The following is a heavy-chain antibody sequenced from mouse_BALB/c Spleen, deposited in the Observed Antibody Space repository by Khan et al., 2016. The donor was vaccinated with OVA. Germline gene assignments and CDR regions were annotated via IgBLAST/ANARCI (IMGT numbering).Heavy chain of an antibody. CDR3: ARAIFDGYPPFAY. V-gene: IGHV1-7*01. J-gene: IGHJ3*01. CDR1: GYTFISYW. Sequence: QIQLVQSGAELAKPGASVKMSCKASGYTFISYWMHWVKQRPGQGLEWIGYITPSTGYTEYNQKFKDKATLTSDKSSSTAYMQLSSLTSEDSAVYYCARAIFDGYPPFAYWGQGTLVTVSA. CDR2: ITPSTGYT. D-gene: IGHD2-3*01.